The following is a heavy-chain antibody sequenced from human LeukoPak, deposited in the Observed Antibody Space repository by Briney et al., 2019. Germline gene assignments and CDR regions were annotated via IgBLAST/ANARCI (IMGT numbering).Heavy chain of an antibody. D-gene: IGHD3-10*01. CDR1: GYTFTGYY. CDR2: INPNSGGT. Sequence: ASVKVSCKASGYTFTGYYMHWVRQAPGQGLEWMGWINPNSGGTNYAQKFQGRVTMTRDTSIGTAYMELSRLRSDDTAVYYCARAYYGSGSYYPYWGQGTLVTVSS. CDR3: ARAYYGSGSYYPY. J-gene: IGHJ4*02. V-gene: IGHV1-2*02.